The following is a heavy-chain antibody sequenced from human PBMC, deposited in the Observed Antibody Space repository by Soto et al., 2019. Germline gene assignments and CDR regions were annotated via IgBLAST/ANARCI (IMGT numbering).Heavy chain of an antibody. D-gene: IGHD3-3*01. CDR1: GLTFSSYA. Sequence: GGSLRLSFAASGLTFSSYAMSWVRQAPGKGLEWVSAISVSGGSTYYADSVKGRFTISRDNSKNTLYLQMNSLRAEDTAVYYCAKDLRSPFLEWLLFDYWGQGTLVTVSS. CDR3: AKDLRSPFLEWLLFDY. V-gene: IGHV3-23*01. J-gene: IGHJ4*02. CDR2: ISVSGGST.